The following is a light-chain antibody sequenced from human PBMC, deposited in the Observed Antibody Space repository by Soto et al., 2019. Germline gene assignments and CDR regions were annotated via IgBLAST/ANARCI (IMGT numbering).Light chain of an antibody. CDR2: EIN. V-gene: IGLV2-8*01. CDR3: GSWDSSLSAYV. CDR1: SSDVGAYDY. J-gene: IGLJ1*01. Sequence: QSALTQPPSASGSPGQSVTISCTGTSSDVGAYDYVSWYQQHPGKAPKLMIYEINKRPSGVPDRFSGSKSGNTASLTVSGLQAEDEADYYCGSWDSSLSAYVFGTGTKVTVL.